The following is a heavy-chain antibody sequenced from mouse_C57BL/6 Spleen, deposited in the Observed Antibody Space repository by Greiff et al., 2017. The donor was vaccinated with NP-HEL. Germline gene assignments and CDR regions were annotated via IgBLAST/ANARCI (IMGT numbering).Heavy chain of an antibody. Sequence: VQLQESGAELVKPGASVKISCKASGYAFSSYWMNWVKQRPGKGLEWIGQIYPGDGDTNYNGKFKGKATLTADKSSSTAYMQLSSLTSEDSAVYFGARWASVDPSYAMDYWGQGTSVTVSS. CDR1: GYAFSSYW. J-gene: IGHJ4*01. CDR3: ARWASVDPSYAMDY. V-gene: IGHV1-80*01. CDR2: IYPGDGDT. D-gene: IGHD1-1*01.